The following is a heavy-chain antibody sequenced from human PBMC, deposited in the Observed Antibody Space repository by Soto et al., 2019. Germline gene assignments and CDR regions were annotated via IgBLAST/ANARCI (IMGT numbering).Heavy chain of an antibody. V-gene: IGHV4-34*01. CDR3: ARGIWFRTYFDY. CDR2: INHSGST. J-gene: IGHJ4*02. D-gene: IGHD3-10*01. Sequence: QVQLQQWGAGLLKPSETLSLTCAVYGGSFSGYYWSWIRQPPGKGLEWIGEINHSGSTNYNPSLKSRVTISVDTSKNQFSLKLSSVTAADTAVYYCARGIWFRTYFDYWGQGTLVTVSS. CDR1: GGSFSGYY.